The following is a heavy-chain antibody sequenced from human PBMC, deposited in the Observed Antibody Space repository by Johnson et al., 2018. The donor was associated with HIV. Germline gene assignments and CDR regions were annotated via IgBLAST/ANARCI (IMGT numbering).Heavy chain of an antibody. J-gene: IGHJ3*02. D-gene: IGHD2-21*01. CDR2: INWNGGTT. CDR3: ARGVGGDGDDAFDI. V-gene: IGHV3-20*04. Sequence: VQLVESGGGLVQPGRSLRLSCAASGFTFSSYDMHWVRQVPGKGLEWVSGINWNGGTTAYADSVKGRFTISRDNSKNTLYMQMNSLRAEDTALYYCARGVGGDGDDAFDIWGQGTMVTVSS. CDR1: GFTFSSYD.